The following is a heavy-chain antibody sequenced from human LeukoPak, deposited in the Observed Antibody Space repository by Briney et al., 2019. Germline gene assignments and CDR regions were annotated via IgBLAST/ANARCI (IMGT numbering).Heavy chain of an antibody. CDR1: GFTFSSYG. V-gene: IGHV3-23*01. D-gene: IGHD5-18*01. CDR2: ISGSGGST. CDR3: AKHRPATNTAMVLNY. J-gene: IGHJ4*02. Sequence: PGGSLRLSCAASGFTFSSYGMSWVRQAPGKGLELVSAISGSGGSTYYADSVKGRFTISRDNSKNTLYLQMNSLRAEDTAVYYCAKHRPATNTAMVLNYWGQGTLVTVSS.